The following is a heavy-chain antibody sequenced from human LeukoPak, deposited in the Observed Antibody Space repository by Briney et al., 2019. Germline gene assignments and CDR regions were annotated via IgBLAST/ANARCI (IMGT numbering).Heavy chain of an antibody. D-gene: IGHD5-18*01. CDR3: ARGLGGYSYAWTHGY. CDR1: GYTFTGYY. Sequence: ASVKVSCKASGYTFTGYYMHWVRQAPGQGLEWMGWMNPNRGNTGYAQKFQGRVTMTRNTSISTAYMELSSLRSEDTAVYYCARGLGGYSYAWTHGYWGQGTLVTVSS. J-gene: IGHJ4*02. CDR2: MNPNRGNT. V-gene: IGHV1-8*01.